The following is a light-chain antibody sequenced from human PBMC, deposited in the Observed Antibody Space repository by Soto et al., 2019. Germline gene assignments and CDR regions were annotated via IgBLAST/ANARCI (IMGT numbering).Light chain of an antibody. Sequence: DIVLTQSPLSLPVTPGEPAYISCRSIQSLLHNNGNIYLDWYLQKPSQSPQLLIYLGSIRASGVPDRFSGSGSATNFTLKITRVGAEEVGVYYCMQSIQAPLTFGLGTKLQIK. CDR1: QSLLHNNGNIY. CDR2: LGS. CDR3: MQSIQAPLT. V-gene: IGKV2-28*01. J-gene: IGKJ1*01.